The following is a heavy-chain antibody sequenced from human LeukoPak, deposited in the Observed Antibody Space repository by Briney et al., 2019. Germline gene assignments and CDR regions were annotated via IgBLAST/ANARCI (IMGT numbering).Heavy chain of an antibody. J-gene: IGHJ3*02. CDR2: ISSSSSYI. CDR1: GFTFSSYS. CDR3: ARGLPPADAFDI. Sequence: GGSLRLSCAASGFTFSSYSMNWVRQAPGKGLEWVSSISSSSSYIYYADSVKGRFTISRDNAKNSLYLQMNSLRAEDTAVYYCARGLPPADAFDIWGQGTMVTVSS. V-gene: IGHV3-21*01.